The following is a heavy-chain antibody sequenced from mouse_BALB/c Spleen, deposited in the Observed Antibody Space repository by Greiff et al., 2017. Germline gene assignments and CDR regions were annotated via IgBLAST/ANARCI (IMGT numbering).Heavy chain of an antibody. V-gene: IGHV5-12-2*01. CDR3: ARRGGNYGYAMDY. CDR1: GFTFSSYT. J-gene: IGHJ4*01. CDR2: ISNGGGST. Sequence: DVKLQESGGGLVQPGGSLKLSCAASGFTFSSYTMSWVRQTPEKRLEWVAYISNGGGSTYYPDTVKGRFTISRDNAKNTLYLQMSSLKSEDTAMYYCARRGGNYGYAMDYGGQGTSVTVSS. D-gene: IGHD2-1*01.